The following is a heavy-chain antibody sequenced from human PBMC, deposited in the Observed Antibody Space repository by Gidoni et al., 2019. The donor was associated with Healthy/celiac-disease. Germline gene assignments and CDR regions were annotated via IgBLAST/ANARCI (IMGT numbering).Heavy chain of an antibody. J-gene: IGHJ4*02. D-gene: IGHD3-10*01. CDR2: INHSGST. Sequence: QVQLQQWGAGLLKPSETLSLTCAVYGGSFRGYYWSWIRQPPGKGLEWIGEINHSGSTNYNPSLKSRVTISVDTSKNQFSLKLSSVTAADTAVYYCARARTKSWFGERLPYYFDYWGQGTLVTVSS. CDR1: GGSFRGYY. CDR3: ARARTKSWFGERLPYYFDY. V-gene: IGHV4-34*01.